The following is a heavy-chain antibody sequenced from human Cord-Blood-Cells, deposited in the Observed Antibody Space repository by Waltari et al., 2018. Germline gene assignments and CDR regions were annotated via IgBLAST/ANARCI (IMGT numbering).Heavy chain of an antibody. CDR1: GGSISSSSYY. CDR3: ARYSNYVGYWFDP. CDR2: IYYSGST. V-gene: IGHV4-39*01. Sequence: QLQLQESGPGLVKPSETLSLTCTVSGGSISSSSYYWGWIRQPPGKGLEWIGSIYYSGSTYYTPSLKSRVTISVDTSKNQFSLKLSSVTAADTAVYYCARYSNYVGYWFDPWGQGTLVTVSS. D-gene: IGHD4-4*01. J-gene: IGHJ5*02.